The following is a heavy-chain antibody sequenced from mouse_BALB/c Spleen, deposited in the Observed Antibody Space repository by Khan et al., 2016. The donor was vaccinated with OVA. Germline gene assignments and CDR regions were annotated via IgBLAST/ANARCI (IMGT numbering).Heavy chain of an antibody. CDR3: VRRAYFNGSVYFDY. V-gene: IGHV8-12*01. CDR1: GFSLSTSGMG. Sequence: QVQLKESGPGILQPSQTLSLTCSFSGFSLSTSGMGVSWIRQPSGKGLEWLAHIYWDDEKRYNPSLKSRLTISKDTSRNQVFLKITSVDTVDTATYYCVRRAYFNGSVYFDYWGQGTTLTGSS. D-gene: IGHD1-1*01. J-gene: IGHJ2*01. CDR2: IYWDDEK.